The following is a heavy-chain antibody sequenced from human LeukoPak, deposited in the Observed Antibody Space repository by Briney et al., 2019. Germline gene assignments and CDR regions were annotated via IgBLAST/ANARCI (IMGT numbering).Heavy chain of an antibody. CDR3: ARGPPITIFGVVIIGGWFDP. Sequence: SETLSLTCTVSGGSISSYYWSWIRQPPGKGLEWIGYIYYSGSTNYNPSLKSRVTISVDTSKNQFSLKLSSVTAADTAVYYCARGPPITIFGVVIIGGWFDPWGQGTLVTVSS. CDR1: GGSISSYY. J-gene: IGHJ5*02. D-gene: IGHD3-3*01. CDR2: IYYSGST. V-gene: IGHV4-59*12.